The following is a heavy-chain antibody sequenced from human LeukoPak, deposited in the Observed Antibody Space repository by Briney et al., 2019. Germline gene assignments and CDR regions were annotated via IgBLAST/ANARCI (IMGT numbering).Heavy chain of an antibody. D-gene: IGHD4-17*01. V-gene: IGHV1-2*02. CDR1: GYTFTGYY. Sequence: ASVKVSCKASGYTFTGYYMHWVRQAPGQGLEWMGWINPNSGGTNYAQKFQGRVTMTRDTSISTAYMELSRLRSDDTAMYYCARDPLYGDYEVGELDAFDIWGQGTMVTVSS. J-gene: IGHJ3*02. CDR3: ARDPLYGDYEVGELDAFDI. CDR2: INPNSGGT.